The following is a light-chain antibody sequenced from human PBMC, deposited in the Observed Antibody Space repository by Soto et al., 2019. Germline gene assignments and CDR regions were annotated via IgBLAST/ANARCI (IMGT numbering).Light chain of an antibody. CDR3: QQYTNTNNPWM. J-gene: IGKJ1*01. CDR2: GAS. CDR1: HTINNN. Sequence: IQMTQSPSSLSASVGARVTITCRASHTINNNLNWYQQKPGKAPKLLIYGASTLQSGVASRFSGSGSGTEFTLIISGLQPDDSATYYCQQYTNTNNPWMFGQGTKVDNK. V-gene: IGKV1-17*01.